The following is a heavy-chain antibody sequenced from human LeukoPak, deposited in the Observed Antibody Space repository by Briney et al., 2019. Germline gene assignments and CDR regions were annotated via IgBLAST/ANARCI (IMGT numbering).Heavy chain of an antibody. Sequence: GGSLRLSCAASGFTFSSYAMHWVRQAPGKGLEWVAVISYDGSNKYYADSVKGRFTISRDNSKNALYLQMNSLRAEDTAVYYCARDQHLAGTFSYWGQGTLVTVSS. D-gene: IGHD6-13*01. V-gene: IGHV3-30*01. CDR1: GFTFSSYA. CDR2: ISYDGSNK. J-gene: IGHJ4*02. CDR3: ARDQHLAGTFSY.